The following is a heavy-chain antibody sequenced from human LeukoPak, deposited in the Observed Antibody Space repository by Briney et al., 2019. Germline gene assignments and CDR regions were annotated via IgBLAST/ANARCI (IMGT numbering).Heavy chain of an antibody. D-gene: IGHD3-3*01. CDR3: ARDGCFWSGYHAFDL. CDR2: INSDGSSI. J-gene: IGHJ3*01. V-gene: IGHV3-74*01. CDR1: GFTFSSHW. Sequence: GGSLRLSCAASGFTFSSHWMHWVRQAPGKGLVWVSRINSDGSSISYADSVKGRFTISRDNAKRSLYLQMNSLRAEDTAVYYCARDGCFWSGYHAFDLWGQGTMVTVSS.